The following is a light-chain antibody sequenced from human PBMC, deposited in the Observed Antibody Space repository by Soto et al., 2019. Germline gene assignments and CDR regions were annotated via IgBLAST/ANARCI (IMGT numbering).Light chain of an antibody. CDR3: QQYNNWPWT. Sequence: EIVMTQSPATLSVSPGERATLSCRASQSVRSNLAWYLQKPGQAPRLLIYGASTRATGIPARFSGSGSGTKFTLTISSLQSEDFAVYYCQQYNNWPWTFGQGTKVDIK. J-gene: IGKJ1*01. CDR1: QSVRSN. V-gene: IGKV3-15*01. CDR2: GAS.